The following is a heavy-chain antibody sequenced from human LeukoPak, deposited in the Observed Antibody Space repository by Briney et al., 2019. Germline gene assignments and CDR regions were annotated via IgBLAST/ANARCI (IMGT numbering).Heavy chain of an antibody. CDR3: ARGILGYYYFDL. CDR2: MHHSGAT. Sequence: SETLSLTCAVYGGSFSGFYWSWIRQPPGKGLEWIGEMHHSGATSYKPSLRSRVTISGGTSKNQFSLNLNSVTAADTAVYYCARGILGYYYFDLWGRGTLVTVSS. J-gene: IGHJ2*01. V-gene: IGHV4-34*01. CDR1: GGSFSGFY. D-gene: IGHD2/OR15-2a*01.